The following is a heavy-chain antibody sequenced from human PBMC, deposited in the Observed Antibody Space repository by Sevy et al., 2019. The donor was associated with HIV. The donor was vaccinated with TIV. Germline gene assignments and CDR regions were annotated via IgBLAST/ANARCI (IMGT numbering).Heavy chain of an antibody. D-gene: IGHD2-15*01. CDR3: AKGYCSGGTCPRDYYYYGMDV. CDR2: IGGSSRYT. V-gene: IGHV3-23*01. CDR1: GFTFSTYA. Sequence: GGSLRLSCAPSGFTFSTYAMNWVRQAPGKGLEWVSSIGGSSRYTYYADSVGGRFTISRDNSKNMLYLQMNSLRVADTAVYYCAKGYCSGGTCPRDYYYYGMDVWGQGTTVTVSS. J-gene: IGHJ6*02.